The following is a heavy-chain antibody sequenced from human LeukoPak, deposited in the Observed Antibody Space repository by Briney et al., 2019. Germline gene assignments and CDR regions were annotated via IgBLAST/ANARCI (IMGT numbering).Heavy chain of an antibody. CDR2: ISGSGGST. CDR3: AREYYYDSSGYSPDAFDI. Sequence: WRSLRLSCAASGFTFSSYGMHWVRQAPGKGLEWVSAISGSGGSTYYADSVKGRFTISRDNAKNSLYLQMNSLRAEDTAVYYCAREYYYDSSGYSPDAFDIWGQGTMVTVSS. CDR1: GFTFSSYG. V-gene: IGHV3-21*01. D-gene: IGHD3-22*01. J-gene: IGHJ3*02.